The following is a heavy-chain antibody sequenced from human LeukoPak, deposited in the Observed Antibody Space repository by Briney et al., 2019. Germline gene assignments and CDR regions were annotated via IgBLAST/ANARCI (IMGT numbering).Heavy chain of an antibody. J-gene: IGHJ4*02. Sequence: GTSLRLSCAASGFTFSNFFMHWVRQAPGKGLEWVALIWYDGSKTYYVDSVKGRFTISRDNSKNTLYLQMNSLRAEDTAVYYCAKEVLPQDWGQGTLVTVSS. CDR1: GFTFSNFF. V-gene: IGHV3-33*06. D-gene: IGHD3-10*01. CDR2: IWYDGSKT. CDR3: AKEVLPQD.